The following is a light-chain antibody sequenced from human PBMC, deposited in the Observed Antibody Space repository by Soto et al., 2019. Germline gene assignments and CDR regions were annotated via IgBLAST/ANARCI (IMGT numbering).Light chain of an antibody. CDR2: SAS. J-gene: IGKJ1*01. V-gene: IGKV3-20*01. CDR1: QSLSHN. CDR3: QQYGRSPTT. Sequence: VVMGQSPATLSVSPGEGATLSCRASQSLSHNLAWYQQKPGQAPRLLIYSASSRATGIPDRFSGSGSGTDFTLTISRLEPEDFAVYYCQQYGRSPTTFGQGTKV.